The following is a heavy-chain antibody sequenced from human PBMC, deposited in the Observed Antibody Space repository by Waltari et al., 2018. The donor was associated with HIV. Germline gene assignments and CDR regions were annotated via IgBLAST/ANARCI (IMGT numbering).Heavy chain of an antibody. CDR3: AASLRYVDWYYYMDV. Sequence: QVQLVQSGAEVKRPGSSVKVSCKAPGGIFSSFGISWVRQAPGQRLEWMGGIIPMSGTVNDAQKFQGRVKITADESTTTAYMELSSLRSEDTAVYYCAASLRYVDWYYYMDVWGTGTTVTVSS. J-gene: IGHJ6*03. V-gene: IGHV1-69*01. CDR2: IIPMSGTV. D-gene: IGHD3-9*01. CDR1: GGIFSSFG.